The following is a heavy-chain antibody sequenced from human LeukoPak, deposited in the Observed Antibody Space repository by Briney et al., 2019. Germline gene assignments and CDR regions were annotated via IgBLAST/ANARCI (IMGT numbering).Heavy chain of an antibody. V-gene: IGHV3-30-3*01. CDR1: GFIFSSYW. CDR3: ARDYWWNYDY. D-gene: IGHD1-7*01. CDR2: ISKDGSDK. Sequence: GGSLRLSCAASGFIFSSYWMSWVRQAPGKGLEWVAVISKDGSDKYYPGSVRGRFTISRDNSKNTIYLQMDSLRAEDTAIYYCARDYWWNYDYWGQGTLVTVSS. J-gene: IGHJ4*02.